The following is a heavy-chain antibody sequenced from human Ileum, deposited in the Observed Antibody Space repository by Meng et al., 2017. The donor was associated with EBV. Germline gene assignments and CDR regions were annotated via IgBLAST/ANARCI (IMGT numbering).Heavy chain of an antibody. V-gene: IGHV1-18*01. CDR1: GYSFSRYV. D-gene: IGHD1/OR15-1a*01. J-gene: IGHJ4*02. Sequence: QVQVGRSGTGVKKPWASVKVSCKTSGYSFSRYVISWVRQAPGQGLEWVGWINPYDGGTNYAQKLQHRVTLTTDTSTSTAYMELRSLRSDDTAVYYCASKQYFFAYWGQGTLVTVSS. CDR2: INPYDGGT. CDR3: ASKQYFFAY.